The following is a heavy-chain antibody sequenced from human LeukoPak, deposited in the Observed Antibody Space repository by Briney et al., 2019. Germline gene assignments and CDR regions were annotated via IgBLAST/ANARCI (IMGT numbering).Heavy chain of an antibody. CDR1: GFTFSSYG. J-gene: IGHJ3*02. V-gene: IGHV3-23*01. D-gene: IGHD3-9*01. CDR3: AKDPNQVLRYFDWFGGAFDI. Sequence: GGSLKLSCAASGFTFSSYGMHWVRQAPGKGLEWVSAISGSGGSTYYADSVKGRFTISRDNSKNTLYLQMNSLRAEDTAVYYCAKDPNQVLRYFDWFGGAFDIWGQGTMVTVSS. CDR2: ISGSGGST.